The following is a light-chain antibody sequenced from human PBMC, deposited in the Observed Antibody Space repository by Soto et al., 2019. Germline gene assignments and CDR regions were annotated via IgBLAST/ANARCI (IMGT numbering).Light chain of an antibody. Sequence: DIPVTQSPATLSASVGDRVTITCRASQSISSWLAWYQQKPGKAPKLLIYKASSLESGVPSRFSGSGSGTEFTLTISSLQPDDFATYYCQQYNSYPLTLGGGTKVDI. CDR2: KAS. CDR3: QQYNSYPLT. CDR1: QSISSW. J-gene: IGKJ4*01. V-gene: IGKV1-5*03.